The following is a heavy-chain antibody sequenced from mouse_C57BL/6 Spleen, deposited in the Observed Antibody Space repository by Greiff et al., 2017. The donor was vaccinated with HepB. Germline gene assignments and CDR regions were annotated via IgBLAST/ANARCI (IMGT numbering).Heavy chain of an antibody. D-gene: IGHD1-1*01. V-gene: IGHV1-39*01. CDR3: ARWRGSSYDYAMDY. Sequence: EVQLVESGPELVKPGASVKISCKASGYSFTDYNMNWVKQSNGKSLEWIGVINPNYGTTSYNQKFKGKATLTVDQSSSTAYMQLNSLTSEDSAVYYCARWRGSSYDYAMDYWGQGTSVTVSS. CDR2: INPNYGTT. CDR1: GYSFTDYN. J-gene: IGHJ4*01.